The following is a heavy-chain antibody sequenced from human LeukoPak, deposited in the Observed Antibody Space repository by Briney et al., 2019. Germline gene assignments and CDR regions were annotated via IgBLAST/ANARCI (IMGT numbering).Heavy chain of an antibody. V-gene: IGHV3-74*01. CDR1: GFTFSTYW. Sequence: PGGSLRLSCAASGFTFSTYWMHWVRQTPGKGLLWVSRINSDGSETTYADSVKGRFTISRDNAKNTLYLQMNSLRAEDTAVYYCAKDPHPEGAAEPRFDYWGQGTLVTVSS. CDR3: AKDPHPEGAAEPRFDY. D-gene: IGHD6-25*01. J-gene: IGHJ4*02. CDR2: INSDGSET.